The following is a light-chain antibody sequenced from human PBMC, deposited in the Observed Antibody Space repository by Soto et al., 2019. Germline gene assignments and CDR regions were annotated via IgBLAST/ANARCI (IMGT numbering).Light chain of an antibody. CDR3: QQSYSTTWT. V-gene: IGKV1-39*01. J-gene: IGKJ1*01. Sequence: DIQMTQSPSSLSASVGDRVTITCRASQGISTYLNWYQQKPRKAPKLLIYAASSLQSGVPSRFSGSGSETDFTLTISSLQPEHSATYSCQQSYSTTWTFGQGTKVDTK. CDR1: QGISTY. CDR2: AAS.